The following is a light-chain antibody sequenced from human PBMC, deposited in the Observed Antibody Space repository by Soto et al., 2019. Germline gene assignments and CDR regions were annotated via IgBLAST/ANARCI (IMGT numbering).Light chain of an antibody. CDR1: QAISTN. CDR2: AAS. V-gene: IGKV1-12*01. J-gene: IGKJ5*01. CDR3: LQANRAPLR. Sequence: DIPRTQATSSVSASLGDRLTITSRASQAISTNLAWYQQKPGKAPKLLIYAASSLQSGVPPRFSGSGSGTDFTLTISSLQPEDFAIYYCLQANRAPLRFGQGTRLE.